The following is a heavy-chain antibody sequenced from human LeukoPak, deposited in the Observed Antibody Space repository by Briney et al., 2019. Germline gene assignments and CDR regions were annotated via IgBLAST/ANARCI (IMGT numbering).Heavy chain of an antibody. V-gene: IGHV4-59*01. CDR1: GGFISSYY. Sequence: PSETLSLTCTVSGGFISSYYWSWIRQPPGKGLEWIGYIYYSGSTNYNPSLKSRVTISVHTSKNQFSLKLSSVTAADTAVYYCARETSQKGAHYMDVWGKGTTVTISS. CDR2: IYYSGST. D-gene: IGHD3-16*01. J-gene: IGHJ6*03. CDR3: ARETSQKGAHYMDV.